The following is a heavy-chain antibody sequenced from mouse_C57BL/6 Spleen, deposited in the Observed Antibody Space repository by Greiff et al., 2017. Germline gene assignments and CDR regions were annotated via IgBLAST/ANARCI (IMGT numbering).Heavy chain of an antibody. V-gene: IGHV1-82*01. J-gene: IGHJ4*01. CDR2: IYPGDGDT. Sequence: QVQLKQSGPELVKPGASVKISCKASGSAFRSSWMNWVKQRPGKGLEWIGRIYPGDGDTNYNGKFKGKATLTADKSSSTAYVQLSCLTAEDSAVYICSREVTTVVSGDDYAMDYWGQGTSVTVSS. D-gene: IGHD1-1*01. CDR1: GSAFRSSW. CDR3: SREVTTVVSGDDYAMDY.